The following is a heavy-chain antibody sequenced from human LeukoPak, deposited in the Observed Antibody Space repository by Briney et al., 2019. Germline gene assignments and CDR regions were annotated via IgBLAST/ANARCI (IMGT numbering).Heavy chain of an antibody. Sequence: SETLSLTCTVSGGSISSSGYYWRWIRQPPGKGLEWIGSIYYSGNTYYNASLKSRVTISVDTSKNQFSLKLSSVTAADTAIYYCARQGGYSYRILDYWSQGTLVTVSS. D-gene: IGHD5-18*01. J-gene: IGHJ4*02. CDR3: ARQGGYSYRILDY. CDR2: IYYSGNT. V-gene: IGHV4-39*01. CDR1: GGSISSSGYY.